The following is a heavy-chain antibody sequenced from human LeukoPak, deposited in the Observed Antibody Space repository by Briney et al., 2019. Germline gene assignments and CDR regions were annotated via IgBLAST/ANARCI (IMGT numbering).Heavy chain of an antibody. Sequence: GRSLRLSCAASGFTFSSYAMHWVRQAPGKGLEWVAVISYDGSNKYYADSVKGRFTISRDNSKNTLYLQMNSLRAEDTAVYYCETEDPMVRGVIKDYWGQGTLVTVSS. CDR1: GFTFSSYA. CDR2: ISYDGSNK. D-gene: IGHD3-10*01. V-gene: IGHV3-30-3*01. J-gene: IGHJ4*02. CDR3: ETEDPMVRGVIKDY.